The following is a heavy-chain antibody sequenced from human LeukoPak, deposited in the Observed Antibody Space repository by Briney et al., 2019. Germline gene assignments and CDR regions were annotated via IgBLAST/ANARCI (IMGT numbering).Heavy chain of an antibody. Sequence: SETLSLTCTVSGGSISNYYWSWVRQPPGKGLEWIGYIYYSGSTNYNPSLKSRVTISVDTSKNQFSLKLSSVTAADTAVYYCARGRAVAGTSYYFDYWGQGTLVTVSS. CDR2: IYYSGST. V-gene: IGHV4-59*01. D-gene: IGHD6-19*01. CDR1: GGSISNYY. CDR3: ARGRAVAGTSYYFDY. J-gene: IGHJ4*02.